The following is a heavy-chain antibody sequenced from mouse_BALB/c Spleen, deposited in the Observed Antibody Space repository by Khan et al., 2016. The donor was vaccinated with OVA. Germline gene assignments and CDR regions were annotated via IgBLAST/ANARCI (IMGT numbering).Heavy chain of an antibody. V-gene: IGHV5-17*02. Sequence: EVELVESGGGLVQPRGSRKLSCAASGFTFSRFGMHWVRQAPEKGLEWVAYISSGSSTIYYADTVKGRFTISRDNPKNTLFLQMTSLRSEDTATYYCARDSNFDYWGQGTTLTVSS. CDR1: GFTFSRFG. CDR2: ISSGSSTI. CDR3: ARDSNFDY. J-gene: IGHJ2*01.